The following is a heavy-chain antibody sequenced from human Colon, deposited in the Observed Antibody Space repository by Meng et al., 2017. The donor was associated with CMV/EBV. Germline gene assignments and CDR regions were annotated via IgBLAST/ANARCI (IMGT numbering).Heavy chain of an antibody. D-gene: IGHD1-26*01. J-gene: IGHJ4*02. V-gene: IGHV3-30-3*01. CDR2: ISSDGNLK. Sequence: ASVCTFGSCALHWVRQAPGKGLEWVALISSDGNLKYYTDSVKGRFTVSRDNSKNTLYLQMTSLRDEDTAVYSCARVGDYPGGYYDYWGQGTLVTVSS. CDR1: VCTFGSCA. CDR3: ARVGDYPGGYYDY.